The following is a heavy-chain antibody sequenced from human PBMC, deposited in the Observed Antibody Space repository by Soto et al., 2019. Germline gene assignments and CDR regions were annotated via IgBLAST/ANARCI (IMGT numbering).Heavy chain of an antibody. Sequence: QARLVESGGGVVQPGRSLRLSCEASGLTFSAYGMHWVRQAPGKGLEWVATISYDGSKKYFGDSVKGRFTISRDNSKSTLNLEMNSLGTEDTAVYYCAKASHCNKGRCSLGLIGDRAFDIWGQGTMVTVSS. V-gene: IGHV3-30*18. CDR1: GLTFSAYG. D-gene: IGHD2-8*01. J-gene: IGHJ3*02. CDR2: ISYDGSKK. CDR3: AKASHCNKGRCSLGLIGDRAFDI.